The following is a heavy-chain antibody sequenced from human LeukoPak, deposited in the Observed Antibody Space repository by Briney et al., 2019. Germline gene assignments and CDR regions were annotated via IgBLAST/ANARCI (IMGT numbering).Heavy chain of an antibody. V-gene: IGHV4-4*07. CDR3: ARGRDTMVRGVITYYFDY. CDR1: GGSISSYY. D-gene: IGHD3-10*01. J-gene: IGHJ4*02. CDR2: IYTSGST. Sequence: SETLSLTCTVSGGSISSYYWSWIRQPAGKGLEWIGRIYTSGSTNYNPSLKSRVTMSVDTSKNQFSLKQSSVTAADTAVYYCARGRDTMVRGVITYYFDYWGQGTLVTVSS.